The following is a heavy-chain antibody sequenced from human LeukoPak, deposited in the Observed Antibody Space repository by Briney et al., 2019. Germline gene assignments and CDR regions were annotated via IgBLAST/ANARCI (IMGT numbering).Heavy chain of an antibody. D-gene: IGHD6-19*01. J-gene: IGHJ5*01. CDR2: IKPDGSET. CDR1: GFTFSTNW. V-gene: IGHV3-7*01. Sequence: GGSLRLSCAASGFTFSTNWMSWFRQAPGKGLEWVAHIKPDGSETYYVDSVKGRFTISRDNAKNSLYLQMNSLRAEDTAVYYCATAVSVGGDSWGQGTLVTVSS. CDR3: ATAVSVGGDS.